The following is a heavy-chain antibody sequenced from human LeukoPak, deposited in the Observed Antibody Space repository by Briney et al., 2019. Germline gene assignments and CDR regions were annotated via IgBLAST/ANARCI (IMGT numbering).Heavy chain of an antibody. CDR3: ARSRVYGSGGNWFDP. CDR1: GGTLSSYA. D-gene: IGHD3-10*01. CDR2: IIPIFGTA. Sequence: ASVKVSCKASGGTLSSYAISWVRQAPGQGLEWMGGIIPIFGTANYAQKFQGRVTITADESTSTAYMELSSLRSEDTAVYYCARSRVYGSGGNWFDPWGQGTLVTVSS. V-gene: IGHV1-69*13. J-gene: IGHJ5*02.